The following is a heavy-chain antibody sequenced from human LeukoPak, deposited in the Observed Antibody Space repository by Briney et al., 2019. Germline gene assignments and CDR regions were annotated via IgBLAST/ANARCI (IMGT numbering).Heavy chain of an antibody. CDR2: ISGSGGST. D-gene: IGHD3-16*01. CDR3: ARLYYDYVWGSLYYFDY. J-gene: IGHJ4*02. CDR1: VFTFSSYA. Sequence: GGSLRLSCAASVFTFSSYAMSWVRQAPGKGLEWVSAISGSGGSTYYADSVKGRFTISRDNSKNTLYLQMNSLRAEDTAVYYCARLYYDYVWGSLYYFDYWGQGTLVTVSS. V-gene: IGHV3-23*01.